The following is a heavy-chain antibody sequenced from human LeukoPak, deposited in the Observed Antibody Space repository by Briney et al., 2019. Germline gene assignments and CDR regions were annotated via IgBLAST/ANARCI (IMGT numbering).Heavy chain of an antibody. CDR1: GGSISSYY. CDR2: IYYSGST. Sequence: SETLSLTCTVSGGSISSYYWSWIRQPPGKGLEWIGYIYYSGSTNYNPSLKSRVTISVDTSKNQFSLKLSSVTAADTAVYYCARGKTRPGSHYYYMDVWGKGTTVTVSS. D-gene: IGHD6-6*01. CDR3: ARGKTRPGSHYYYMDV. V-gene: IGHV4-59*01. J-gene: IGHJ6*03.